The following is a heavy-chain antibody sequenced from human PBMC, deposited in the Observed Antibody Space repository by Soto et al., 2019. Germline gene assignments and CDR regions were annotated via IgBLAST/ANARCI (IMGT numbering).Heavy chain of an antibody. D-gene: IGHD5-18*01. V-gene: IGHV4-30-2*01. Sequence: PSETLSLTCAGSGGSISSGGYSWSWIRQPPGKGLEWIGYIYHSGSTYYNPSLKSRVTISVDRSKNQFSLKLSSVTAADTAVYYCARDVDTFYFDYWGQGTLVTVSS. CDR3: ARDVDTFYFDY. CDR2: IYHSGST. CDR1: GGSISSGGYS. J-gene: IGHJ4*02.